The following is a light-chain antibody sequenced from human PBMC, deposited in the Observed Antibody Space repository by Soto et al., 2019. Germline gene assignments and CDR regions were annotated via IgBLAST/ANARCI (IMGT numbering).Light chain of an antibody. CDR1: SSDVVGYNY. Sequence: QSALTQPRSVSGSPGQSVTISCTGTSSDVVGYNYVSWYQQHPGKAPKLMIYDVSQRPSGVPDRFSGSKSGNTASLTISGLQAEDEADYYCCSYAGSYTFVVFGGGTKLTFL. V-gene: IGLV2-11*01. CDR3: CSYAGSYTFVV. CDR2: DVS. J-gene: IGLJ2*01.